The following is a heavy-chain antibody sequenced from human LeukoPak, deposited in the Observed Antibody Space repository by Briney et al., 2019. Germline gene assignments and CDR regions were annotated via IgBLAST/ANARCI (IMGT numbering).Heavy chain of an antibody. CDR1: GYTFTSYG. D-gene: IGHD6-19*01. CDR2: ISAYNGNT. Sequence: ASVKDSCKASGYTFTSYGISWVRQAPGQGLEWMGWISAYNGNTNYAQKLQGRVTMTTDTSTSTAYMELRSLRSDDTAVYYCARDKTSSGRRGNWFDPWGQGTLVTVSS. J-gene: IGHJ5*02. V-gene: IGHV1-18*04. CDR3: ARDKTSSGRRGNWFDP.